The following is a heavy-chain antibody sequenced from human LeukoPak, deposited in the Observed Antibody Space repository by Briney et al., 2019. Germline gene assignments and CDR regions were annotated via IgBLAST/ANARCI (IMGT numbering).Heavy chain of an antibody. V-gene: IGHV1-69*13. CDR3: ARCAYYYDSSGYYYLSFDY. Sequence: SVKVSCKASGGTFSSYAISWVRQAPGQGLEWMGGIIPIFGTANYAQKFQGRVTITADESTSTAYTELSSLRSEDTAVYYCARCAYYYDSSGYYYLSFDYWGQGTLVTVSS. D-gene: IGHD3-22*01. CDR2: IIPIFGTA. CDR1: GGTFSSYA. J-gene: IGHJ4*02.